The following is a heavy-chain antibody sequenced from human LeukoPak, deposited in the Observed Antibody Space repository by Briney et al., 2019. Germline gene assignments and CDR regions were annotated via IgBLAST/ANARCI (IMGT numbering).Heavy chain of an antibody. D-gene: IGHD2-21*02. J-gene: IGHJ5*02. V-gene: IGHV4-34*01. CDR2: INHSGST. CDR3: ARGRPTYCGGDCYHNWFDP. CDR1: GGSFSGYY. Sequence: SETLSLTCAVYGGSFSGYYWSWIRQPPGKGLEWIGEINHSGSTNYNPSLKSRVTISVDTSKNQFSLKLSSVTAADTAVYYCARGRPTYCGGDCYHNWFDPWGQGTLVTVSP.